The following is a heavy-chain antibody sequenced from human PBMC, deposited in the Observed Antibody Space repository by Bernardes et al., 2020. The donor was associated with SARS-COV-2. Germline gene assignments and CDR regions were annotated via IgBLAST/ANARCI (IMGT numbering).Heavy chain of an antibody. J-gene: IGHJ1*01. CDR2: IKPDGSQT. CDR1: GFPFNTFW. Sequence: GSLRLSCATSGFPFNTFWMTWVRQAPGKGLEWVADIKPDGSQTFYVDSVKGRFTISRDDAENSVYLQMNSLRVEDTAVYYCVRGMASWGQGTLVVVSS. CDR3: VRGMAS. V-gene: IGHV3-7*03.